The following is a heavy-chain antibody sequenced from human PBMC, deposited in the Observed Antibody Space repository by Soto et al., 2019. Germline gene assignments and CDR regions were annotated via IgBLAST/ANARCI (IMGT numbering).Heavy chain of an antibody. Sequence: QLQLQESGPGLVKPSETLSLTCTVSGGSISSSSYYWGWIRQPPGKGLEWIGRIYYSGSTYYNPSLRRRAPVSVDTSKNRFSLKLRSVTAADTAVYYFATVWFGEGNYWGQGPLVTVSS. J-gene: IGHJ4*02. V-gene: IGHV4-39*01. D-gene: IGHD3-10*01. CDR2: IYYSGST. CDR1: GGSISSSSYY. CDR3: ATVWFGEGNY.